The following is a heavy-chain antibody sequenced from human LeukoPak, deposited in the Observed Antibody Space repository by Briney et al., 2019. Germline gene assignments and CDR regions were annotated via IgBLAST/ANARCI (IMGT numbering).Heavy chain of an antibody. D-gene: IGHD6-19*01. CDR3: VREFQDGSGWLFDY. CDR1: GFTFSSCS. V-gene: IGHV3-21*01. J-gene: IGHJ4*02. CDR2: ISSSSSYI. Sequence: GGSLRLSCAASGFTFSSCSMNWVRQAPGKGLEWVSSISSSSSYIYYADSVKGRFTISRDNAKNPLYLQMNSLRAEDTAVYYCVREFQDGSGWLFDYWGQGTLVTVSS.